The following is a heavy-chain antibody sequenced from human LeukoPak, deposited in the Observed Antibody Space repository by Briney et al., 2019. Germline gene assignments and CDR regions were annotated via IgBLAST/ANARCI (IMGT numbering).Heavy chain of an antibody. J-gene: IGHJ3*02. Sequence: GASVKVSCKASGYTFTNFYLHWVRQAPGQGLEWMRIINPTTGSTTYAQKFQGRVTMTRDMSASTVHMELSSLRSEDTAVYFCARDLNPQSIGMRAFDIWGQGTMVTASS. V-gene: IGHV1-46*01. CDR1: GYTFTNFY. CDR2: INPTTGST. D-gene: IGHD1-14*01. CDR3: ARDLNPQSIGMRAFDI.